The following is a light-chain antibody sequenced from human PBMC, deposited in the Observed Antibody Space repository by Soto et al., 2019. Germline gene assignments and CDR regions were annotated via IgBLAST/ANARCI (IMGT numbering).Light chain of an antibody. CDR2: RDF. CDR1: NISSKN. V-gene: IGLV3-9*01. Sequence: SSELTQPLSVSVALGQTAKITCEGDNISSKNVHWYQQKASQAPVVVINRDFNRPSGIPERISGSNSGNTATLTITSAQAGDEADYYCQVWDSGSVVFGGGTKLTVL. J-gene: IGLJ2*01. CDR3: QVWDSGSVV.